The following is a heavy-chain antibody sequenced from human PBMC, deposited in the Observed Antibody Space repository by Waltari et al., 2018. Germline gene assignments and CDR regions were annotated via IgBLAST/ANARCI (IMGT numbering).Heavy chain of an antibody. CDR2: VSGSGGDT. CDR1: GFTFSSDA. D-gene: IGHD6-6*01. V-gene: IGHV3-23*04. CDR3: AKSGQSLAARYFDY. Sequence: EVQLVESGGDLVQPGGSLRLSCAASGFTFSSDAMSWVRQAPGKGVGWGSGVSGSGGDTYYAASVKGRFIISRDTSKNTLYLQMNSLRAEDTAVYYCAKSGQSLAARYFDYWGQGTLVTVSS. J-gene: IGHJ4*02.